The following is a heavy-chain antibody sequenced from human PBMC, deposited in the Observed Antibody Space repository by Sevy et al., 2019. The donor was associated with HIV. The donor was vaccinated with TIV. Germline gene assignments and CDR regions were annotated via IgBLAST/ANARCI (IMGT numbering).Heavy chain of an antibody. J-gene: IGHJ5*02. V-gene: IGHV1-18*01. CDR3: AREMTTVVTPRWFDP. D-gene: IGHD4-17*01. Sequence: ASVKVSCKASGYTFTSYGISWVRQAPGQGLEWMGWISAYNGNTNYAQKLQGRVTMTTDTSTSTAYMELRSLRSDDTAVYYCAREMTTVVTPRWFDPWGQGTLVTVSS. CDR2: ISAYNGNT. CDR1: GYTFTSYG.